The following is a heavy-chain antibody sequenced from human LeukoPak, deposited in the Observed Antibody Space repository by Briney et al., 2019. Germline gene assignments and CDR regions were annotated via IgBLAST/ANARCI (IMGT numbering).Heavy chain of an antibody. CDR1: GFTVSSNY. CDR3: AREAVAGKGAWFDP. CDR2: IYSGGST. J-gene: IGHJ5*02. Sequence: PGGSLRLSCAASGFTVSSNYMSWVRQAPGKGLEWVSVIYSGGSTYYADSVKGRFTISRDNSKNTLYLQMNSLRAEDTAVYYCAREAVAGKGAWFDPWGQGTLVTVS. D-gene: IGHD6-19*01. V-gene: IGHV3-53*01.